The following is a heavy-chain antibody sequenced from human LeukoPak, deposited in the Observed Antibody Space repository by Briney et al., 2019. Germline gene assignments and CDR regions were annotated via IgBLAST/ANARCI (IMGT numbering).Heavy chain of an antibody. CDR3: AKSGHDGCCSPTGDGYFQH. J-gene: IGHJ1*01. D-gene: IGHD2-15*01. CDR2: ISGSGGSGGST. CDR1: GFTFSSFG. V-gene: IGHV3-23*01. Sequence: PGGSLRLSCAASGFTFSSFGMNWVRQAPGKGLEWVSGISGSGGSGGSTYYADSVKGRFTISRDNSKNTLYLQMNSLRAEDTAVYYCAKSGHDGCCSPTGDGYFQHWGQGTLVTVSS.